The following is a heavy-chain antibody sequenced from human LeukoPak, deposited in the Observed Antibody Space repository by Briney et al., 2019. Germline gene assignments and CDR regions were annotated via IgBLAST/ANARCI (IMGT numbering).Heavy chain of an antibody. J-gene: IGHJ6*03. CDR3: ARDPTSIGYCSSTSCYGGYYMDV. CDR1: GYTFTSYG. CDR2: ISAYNGNT. Sequence: ASVKVSCKASGYTFTSYGISWVRQAPGQGLEWMGWISAYNGNTNYAQKLQGRVTMTTDTSTSTAYMELRSLRSDDTAVYYCARDPTSIGYCSSTSCYGGYYMDVWGKGTTVTISS. D-gene: IGHD2-2*03. V-gene: IGHV1-18*01.